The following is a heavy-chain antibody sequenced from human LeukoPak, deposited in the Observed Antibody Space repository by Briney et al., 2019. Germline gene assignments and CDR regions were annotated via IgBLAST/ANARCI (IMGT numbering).Heavy chain of an antibody. D-gene: IGHD2-2*02. CDR3: AKDGGDIVVVPAAIPARGFDY. CDR1: GFTFSSYA. CDR2: ISGSGGST. V-gene: IGHV3-23*01. Sequence: PGGSLRLSCAASGFTFSSYAMSWVRQAPGKGLEWVSAISGSGGSTYYADSVKGRITISRDNSKNTLYLQMNSLRAEDTAVYYCAKDGGDIVVVPAAIPARGFDYWGQGTLVTVSS. J-gene: IGHJ4*02.